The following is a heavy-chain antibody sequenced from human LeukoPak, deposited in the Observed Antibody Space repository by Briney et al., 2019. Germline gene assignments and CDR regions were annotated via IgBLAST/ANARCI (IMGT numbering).Heavy chain of an antibody. Sequence: PGRSLRLSCAASGFTFSSYAMHWVRQAPGKGLEWVAVISYDGSNKYYADSVKGRFTISRDNAKNSLYLQMNSLRAEDTAVYYCARMNYVSSGWGAPFDSRGQGTLVTVSS. CDR2: ISYDGSNK. CDR3: ARMNYVSSGWGAPFDS. V-gene: IGHV3-30-3*01. D-gene: IGHD1-7*01. J-gene: IGHJ4*02. CDR1: GFTFSSYA.